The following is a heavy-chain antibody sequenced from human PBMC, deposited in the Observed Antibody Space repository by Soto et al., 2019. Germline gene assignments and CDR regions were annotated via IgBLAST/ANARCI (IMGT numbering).Heavy chain of an antibody. CDR2: ISSSSSTI. D-gene: IGHD5-12*01. J-gene: IGHJ4*02. Sequence: PGGSLRLSCAASGFTFSNAWMNWVRQAPGKGLEWVSYISSSSSTIYYADSVKGRFTISRDNAKNSLYLQMNSLRAEDTAVYYCARDPDSGYGWGQGTLVTVSS. V-gene: IGHV3-48*01. CDR1: GFTFSNAW. CDR3: ARDPDSGYG.